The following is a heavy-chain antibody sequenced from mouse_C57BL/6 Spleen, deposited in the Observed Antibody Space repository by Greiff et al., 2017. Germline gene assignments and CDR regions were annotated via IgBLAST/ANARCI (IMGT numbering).Heavy chain of an antibody. V-gene: IGHV1-15*01. J-gene: IGHJ4*01. CDR2: IDPETGGT. Sequence: QVQLQQSGAELVRPGASVTLSCKASGYTFTDYEMHWVKQTPVHGLEWIGAIDPETGGTAYNQKFKGKAILTADKSSSTAYMELRSLTSEDSAVYYCTRTDGYYAMDYCGQGTSVTVSS. CDR1: GYTFTDYE. CDR3: TRTDGYYAMDY. D-gene: IGHD2-3*01.